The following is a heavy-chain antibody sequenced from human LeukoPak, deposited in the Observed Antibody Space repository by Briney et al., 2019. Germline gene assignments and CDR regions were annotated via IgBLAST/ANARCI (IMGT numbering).Heavy chain of an antibody. CDR2: IYYSGST. D-gene: IGHD2/OR15-2a*01. Sequence: RPSETPSLTCTVSGGSISSYYWSWIRQPPGKGLEWIGYIYYSGSTNYNPSLKSRVTISVDTSKNQFSLKLSSVTAADTAVYYCATADYFGGANDAFDIWGQGTMVTVSS. J-gene: IGHJ3*02. V-gene: IGHV4-59*08. CDR1: GGSISSYY. CDR3: ATADYFGGANDAFDI.